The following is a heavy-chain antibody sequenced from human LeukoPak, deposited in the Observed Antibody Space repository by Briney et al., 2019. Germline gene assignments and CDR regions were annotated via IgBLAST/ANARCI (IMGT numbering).Heavy chain of an antibody. CDR1: GFTFSSYG. J-gene: IGHJ3*02. CDR2: ISGSGGST. V-gene: IGHV3-23*01. CDR3: AKDREQWLVRYAFDI. Sequence: RAGGSLRLSCAASGFTFSSYGMSWVRQAPGKGLEWVSAISGSGGSTYYADSVKGRFTISRDNSKNTLYLQMNSLRAEDTAVYYCAKDREQWLVRYAFDIWGQGTMVTVSS. D-gene: IGHD6-19*01.